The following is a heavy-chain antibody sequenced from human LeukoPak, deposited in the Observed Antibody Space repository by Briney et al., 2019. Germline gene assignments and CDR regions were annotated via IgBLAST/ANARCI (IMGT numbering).Heavy chain of an antibody. Sequence: SETLSLTCTVSGVSISSYYWSWIRQPPGKGLEWIGYIYYSGSTNYNPSLKSRVTISVDTSKNQFSLKLSSVTAADTAVYYCARDETLSNWGQGTLVTVSS. CDR1: GVSISSYY. J-gene: IGHJ4*02. D-gene: IGHD2-15*01. CDR2: IYYSGST. CDR3: ARDETLSN. V-gene: IGHV4-59*01.